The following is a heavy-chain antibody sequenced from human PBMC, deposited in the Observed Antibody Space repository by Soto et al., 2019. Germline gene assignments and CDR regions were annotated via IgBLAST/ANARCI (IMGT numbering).Heavy chain of an antibody. Sequence: SVKVSCKASGGTFSSYAISWVRQAPGQGLEWMGGIIPIFGTANYAQKFQGRVTITADESISTAYLQWSSLKASDTAIYYCARGVPQYQYYGMDVWGQGTTVTVSS. CDR2: IIPIFGTA. CDR1: GGTFSSYA. CDR3: ARGVPQYQYYGMDV. V-gene: IGHV1-69*13. J-gene: IGHJ6*02. D-gene: IGHD4-4*01.